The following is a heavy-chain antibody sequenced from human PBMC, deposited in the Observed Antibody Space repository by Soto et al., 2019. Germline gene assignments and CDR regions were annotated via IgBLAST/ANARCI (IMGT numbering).Heavy chain of an antibody. CDR3: ARHPSVTLRRGGIDV. J-gene: IGHJ6*02. CDR2: IDPSDSYT. Sequence: GDSLKISCQGSGYTFSTYCITWVRQMPGRGLEWMWRIDPSDSYTNYSPSFQGHVTISDDKAISTAYLQWSSLKASDTAMYYCARHPSVTLRRGGIDVWSQGTTVTVSS. V-gene: IGHV5-10-1*01. CDR1: GYTFSTYC. D-gene: IGHD5-18*01.